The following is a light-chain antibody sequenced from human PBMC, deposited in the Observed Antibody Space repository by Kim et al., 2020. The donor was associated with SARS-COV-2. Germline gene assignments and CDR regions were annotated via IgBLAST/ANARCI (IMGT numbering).Light chain of an antibody. CDR1: QSISTY. CDR2: AAS. CDR3: KQGYST. Sequence: DIQMTHSPSSLSASVGDRVTITCRASQSISTYLNWYQQRPWKAPTLLFYAASRVPSGVPSSFSGSGSGTDFTLTISSLQPEDFATYYCKQGYSTFGQGTNLEI. J-gene: IGKJ2*01. V-gene: IGKV1-39*01.